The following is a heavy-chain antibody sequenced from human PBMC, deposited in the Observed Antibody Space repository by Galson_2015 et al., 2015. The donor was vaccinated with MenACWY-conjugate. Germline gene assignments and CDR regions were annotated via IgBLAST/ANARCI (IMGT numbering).Heavy chain of an antibody. CDR2: VNSDGTGT. Sequence: SLRLSCAASGFTFSNYWMHWVRQAPGKGLEWVSRVNSDGTGTTYADSVKGRFTISRDNAKNKQYLQMNSLRAEDKAIYYCTKAAARYSTSSAFNWFDPWGQGALVTVSS. V-gene: IGHV3-74*03. D-gene: IGHD6-6*01. J-gene: IGHJ5*02. CDR1: GFTFSNYW. CDR3: TKAAARYSTSSAFNWFDP.